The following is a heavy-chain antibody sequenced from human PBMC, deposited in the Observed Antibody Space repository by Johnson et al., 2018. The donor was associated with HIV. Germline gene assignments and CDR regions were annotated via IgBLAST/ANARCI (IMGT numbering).Heavy chain of an antibody. CDR1: GFTFSSHD. V-gene: IGHV3-30*18. Sequence: QVQLVESGGGVVQPGRSLRLSCGASGFTFSSHDMHWVRQAPGQGLEWVAVISYDGSNQYCADSVKGRFTISSDNSNKTVYLQMNSLGPEDTAVYYCAKPPSRGADAFDIWGQGTMVTVSS. J-gene: IGHJ3*02. D-gene: IGHD3-16*01. CDR2: ISYDGSNQ. CDR3: AKPPSRGADAFDI.